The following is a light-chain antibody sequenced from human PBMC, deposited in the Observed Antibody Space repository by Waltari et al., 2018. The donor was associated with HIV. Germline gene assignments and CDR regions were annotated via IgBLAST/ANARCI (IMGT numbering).Light chain of an antibody. Sequence: IVFTQPPATLSLSPGERATLSCRATQRVIGYLALYQEKVRQAPRLLIYDVSNRATGIPARFSGSGSGTDFTLTISSLEPEDFAVYYCQQRRTWPQTFGQGTKVEIK. V-gene: IGKV3-11*01. CDR3: QQRRTWPQT. CDR1: QRVIGY. J-gene: IGKJ1*01. CDR2: DVS.